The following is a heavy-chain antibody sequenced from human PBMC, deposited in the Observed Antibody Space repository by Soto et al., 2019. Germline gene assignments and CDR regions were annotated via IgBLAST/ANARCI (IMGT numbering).Heavy chain of an antibody. V-gene: IGHV4-59*01. CDR3: ARVFRGYHFDY. Sequence: SETLSLTCTVSGGSISSYYWSWIRQPPGKGLEWIGYIYYSGSTNYNPSLKSRVTISVDTSKNQFSLKLSSVTAAHTAVYYCARVFRGYHFDYWGQGTLVTVSS. D-gene: IGHD3-22*01. J-gene: IGHJ4*02. CDR2: IYYSGST. CDR1: GGSISSYY.